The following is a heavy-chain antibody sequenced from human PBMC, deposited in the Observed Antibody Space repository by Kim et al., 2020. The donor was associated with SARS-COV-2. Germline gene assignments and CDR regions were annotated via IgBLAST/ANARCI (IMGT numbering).Heavy chain of an antibody. CDR3: ARGGGYSYGYGRYYYGMDV. J-gene: IGHJ6*02. V-gene: IGHV4-34*01. Sequence: SETLSLTCAVYGGSFSGYYWSWIRQPPGKGLEWIGEINHSGSTNYNPSLKSRVTISVDTSKNQFSLKLSSVTAADTAVYYCARGGGYSYGYGRYYYGMDVWGQGTTVTVSS. CDR2: INHSGST. CDR1: GGSFSGYY. D-gene: IGHD5-18*01.